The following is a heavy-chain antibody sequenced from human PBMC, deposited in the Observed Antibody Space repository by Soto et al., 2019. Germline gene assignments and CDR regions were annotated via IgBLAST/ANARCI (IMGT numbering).Heavy chain of an antibody. CDR3: ARDPSSNYNFDY. CDR1: GGSFSGYY. J-gene: IGHJ4*02. D-gene: IGHD4-4*01. Sequence: SETLSLTCTVYGGSFSGYYWSWIRQPPGKGLEWIGEINHSGSTNYNPSLKSRVTISVDTSKNQFSLKLSSVTAADTAVYYCARDPSSNYNFDYWGQGTLVTVSS. V-gene: IGHV4-34*01. CDR2: INHSGST.